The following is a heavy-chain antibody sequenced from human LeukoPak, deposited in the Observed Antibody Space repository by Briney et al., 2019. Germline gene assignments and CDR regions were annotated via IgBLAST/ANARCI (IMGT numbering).Heavy chain of an antibody. CDR1: GFTFSAYA. V-gene: IGHV3-23*01. D-gene: IGHD3-10*01. J-gene: IGHJ4*02. CDR2: ISGSGGIT. Sequence: GGSLRLSCAASGFTFSAYAMSWVRQAPGKGLGWVSRISGSGGITYYADTVKGRFTISRDNSKNTLYLQMSSLRGEDTAVYYCAKLRMVRGVFTDYYFDYWGQGTLVTVSS. CDR3: AKLRMVRGVFTDYYFDY.